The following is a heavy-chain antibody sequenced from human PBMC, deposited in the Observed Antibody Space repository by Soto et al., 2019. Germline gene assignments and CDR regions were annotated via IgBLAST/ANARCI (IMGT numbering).Heavy chain of an antibody. J-gene: IGHJ6*02. D-gene: IGHD1-26*01. Sequence: QVQLQESGPGLVKPSGTLSLTCAVSGGSISSSNWWSWVRQPPGKGLELIGEIYHSGSTNYNPSLKSRVTISVDTSKTQFALKLRSVTAADTGVYYCARVSVSYYYGMDVWGQGTTVTVSS. V-gene: IGHV4-4*02. CDR1: GGSISSSNW. CDR2: IYHSGST. CDR3: ARVSVSYYYGMDV.